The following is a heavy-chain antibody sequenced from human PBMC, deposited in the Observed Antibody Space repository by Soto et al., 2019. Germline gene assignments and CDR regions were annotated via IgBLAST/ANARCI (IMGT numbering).Heavy chain of an antibody. V-gene: IGHV4-4*08. D-gene: IGHD2-15*01. Sequence: QMQLQESGPGLVKPSETLSLTCTVPGDPMTSDYWSWIRQSPGKGLEWMGYIQNSASTCYSPSLGFRLTIYLGTAKKPYSLKRTSVTAADTAVYYCARLGCCSVDRCRSGRWGQGTLVTVSS. CDR1: GDPMTSDY. CDR3: ARLGCCSVDRCRSGR. CDR2: IQNSAST. J-gene: IGHJ4*02.